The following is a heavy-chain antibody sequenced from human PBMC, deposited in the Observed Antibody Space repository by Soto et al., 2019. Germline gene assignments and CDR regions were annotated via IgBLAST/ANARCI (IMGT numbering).Heavy chain of an antibody. D-gene: IGHD3-10*01. CDR3: ARAKVLRGVPAIDY. Sequence: SETLSLTCTVSAGSIDNYYWSWVRQPPGRGLEWIGNIFFIGSTNYNPSLESRITISVDTSTNQFSLKLISVTAADTAVYYCARAKVLRGVPAIDYWGQGILVTVSS. CDR2: IFFIGST. V-gene: IGHV4-59*01. CDR1: AGSIDNYY. J-gene: IGHJ4*02.